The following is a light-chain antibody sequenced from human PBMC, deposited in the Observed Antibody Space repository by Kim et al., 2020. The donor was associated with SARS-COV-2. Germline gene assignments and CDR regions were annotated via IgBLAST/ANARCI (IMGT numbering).Light chain of an antibody. CDR1: SSNIGTNT. Sequence: QSVLTQPPSASGTPGQRVTISCSGSSSNIGTNTVNWYQQLPGTAPKLFLYSDNQRPSGVPDRFSGSKSGTSASLTISGLQSEDEADYYCATWDDGLEGVVFGGGTQLTVL. J-gene: IGLJ3*02. V-gene: IGLV1-44*01. CDR3: ATWDDGLEGVV. CDR2: SDN.